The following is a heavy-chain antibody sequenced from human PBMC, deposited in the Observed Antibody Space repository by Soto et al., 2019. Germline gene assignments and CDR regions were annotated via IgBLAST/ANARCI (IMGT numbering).Heavy chain of an antibody. CDR1: GGSISSGGYY. J-gene: IGHJ4*02. CDR2: IYYSGST. CDR3: AMRWFGEPSYFDY. Sequence: PSETLSLTCTVSGGSISSGGYYWSWIRQHPGKGLECIGYIYYSGSTYYNPSLKSRVTISVDTSKNQFSLKLSSVTAADTAVYYWAMRWFGEPSYFDYWGQGTLVTVSS. V-gene: IGHV4-31*03. D-gene: IGHD3-10*01.